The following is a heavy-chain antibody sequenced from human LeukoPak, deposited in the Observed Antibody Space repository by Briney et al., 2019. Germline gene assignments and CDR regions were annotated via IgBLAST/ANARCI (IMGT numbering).Heavy chain of an antibody. D-gene: IGHD6-19*01. V-gene: IGHV3-30*03. CDR3: ACGSGWYRLDY. CDR2: ISYDGSNI. CDR1: GFTFSIYG. J-gene: IGHJ4*02. Sequence: GRSLRLSCAASGFTFSIYGMHWVRQAPGKGLEWVAVISYDGSNIYYADSVKGQFTISRDNYKNTLYLQMNSLRAEDTAVYYCACGSGWYRLDYWGQGTLVTVSS.